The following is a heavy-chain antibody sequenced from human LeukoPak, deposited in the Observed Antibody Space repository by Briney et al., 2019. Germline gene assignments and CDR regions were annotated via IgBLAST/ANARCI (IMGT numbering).Heavy chain of an antibody. J-gene: IGHJ3*02. CDR2: IIPILGIA. Sequence: GASVKVSCKASGGTFSSYAISWVRQAPGQGLEWVGRIIPILGIANYAQKFQGRVTITADKSTSTAYMELSSLRSEDTAVYYCARFSLSGGGSSRVVAFDIWGQGTMVTVSS. CDR3: ARFSLSGGGSSRVVAFDI. V-gene: IGHV1-69*04. CDR1: GGTFSSYA. D-gene: IGHD2-15*01.